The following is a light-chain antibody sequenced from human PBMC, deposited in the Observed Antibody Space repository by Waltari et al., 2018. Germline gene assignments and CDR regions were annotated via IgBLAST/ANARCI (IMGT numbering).Light chain of an antibody. CDR1: QSVSRT. CDR2: GAS. V-gene: IGKV3-20*01. Sequence: EIVLTQSPGILSLSPGERATLSCRASQSVSRTLAWYQQKPGQAPRLLIYGASTRATGSPDRCSGGGSGTDFSLTISRLEPEDFAVYYCQHYVRLPATFGQGTKVEIK. CDR3: QHYVRLPAT. J-gene: IGKJ1*01.